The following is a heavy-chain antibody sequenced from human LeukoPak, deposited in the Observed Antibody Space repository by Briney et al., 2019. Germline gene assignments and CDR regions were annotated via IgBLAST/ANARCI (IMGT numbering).Heavy chain of an antibody. J-gene: IGHJ4*02. D-gene: IGHD2-2*01. CDR1: GGSISSGSYY. V-gene: IGHV4-61*02. Sequence: SETLSLTCTVSGGSISSGSYYWSRIRQPAGKGLEWIGRIYTSGSTNYNPSLKSRVTISVDTSKNQFSLKLSSVTAADTAVYYCARGVVVPAATPSDYSNYNDYWGQGTLVTVSS. CDR2: IYTSGST. CDR3: ARGVVVPAATPSDYSNYNDY.